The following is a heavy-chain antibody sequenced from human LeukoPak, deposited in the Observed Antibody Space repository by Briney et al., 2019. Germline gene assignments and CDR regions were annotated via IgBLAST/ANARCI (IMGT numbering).Heavy chain of an antibody. CDR1: GGSISSSSYY. D-gene: IGHD3-16*01. V-gene: IGHV4-39*07. CDR3: ARDFGGVDY. CDR2: IYYSGST. J-gene: IGHJ4*02. Sequence: SETLSLTCTVSGGSISSSSYYWGWIRQPPGKGLEWIGSIYYSGSTYYNPSLKSRVTISVGTSKNQFSLKLSSVTAVDTAVYYCARDFGGVDYWGQGTLVTVSS.